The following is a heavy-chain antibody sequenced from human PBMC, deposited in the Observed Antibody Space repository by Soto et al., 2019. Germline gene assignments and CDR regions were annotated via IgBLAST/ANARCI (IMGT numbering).Heavy chain of an antibody. CDR1: GVSISSYY. J-gene: IGHJ5*02. V-gene: IGHV4-4*07. CDR3: ARESCTGGTCYLNWFDP. Sequence: SETLSLTCTVSGVSISSYYWSWIRQPAGKGLEWIGRIYTIASTNYNPSLRSRVTLSRDTSKNQLSLTLKSVTAADVGTYYCARESCTGGTCYLNWFDPWGHGTLVTVAS. D-gene: IGHD2-15*01. CDR2: IYTIAST.